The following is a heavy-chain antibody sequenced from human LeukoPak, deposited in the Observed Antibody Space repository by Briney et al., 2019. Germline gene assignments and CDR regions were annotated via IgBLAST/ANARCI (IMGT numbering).Heavy chain of an antibody. CDR3: ARVGSGSYYDY. Sequence: ASVKVSCKASGYTFTSYDINCVRQATGQGLEWMGWMNPNSGNTGYAQKYQGRVTMTRNTSISTAYMELSSLRSENTAVYYCARVGSGSYYDYWGQGTLVTVSS. D-gene: IGHD1-26*01. V-gene: IGHV1-8*01. CDR1: GYTFTSYD. CDR2: MNPNSGNT. J-gene: IGHJ4*02.